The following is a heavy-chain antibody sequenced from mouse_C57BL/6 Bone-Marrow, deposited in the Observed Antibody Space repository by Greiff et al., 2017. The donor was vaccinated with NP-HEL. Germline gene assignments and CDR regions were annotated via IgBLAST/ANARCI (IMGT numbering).Heavy chain of an antibody. D-gene: IGHD3-1*01. CDR2: IWSGGST. CDR1: GFSLTSYG. J-gene: IGHJ4*01. CDR3: ARKVFGHYAMDY. V-gene: IGHV2-2*01. Sequence: QVQLKQSGPGLVQPSQSLSISCTVSGFSLTSYGVHWVRQSPGKGLEWLGVIWSGGSTDYNAAFISRLSISKANSKSQVFFKMNSLQADDSAIYYCARKVFGHYAMDYWGQGTSVTVSS.